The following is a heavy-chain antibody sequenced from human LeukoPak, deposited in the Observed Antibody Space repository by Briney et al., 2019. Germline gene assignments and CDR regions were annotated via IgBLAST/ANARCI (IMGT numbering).Heavy chain of an antibody. Sequence: SETLSLTCALYGGSFSGYYWSWIRQPPGKGLEWIAEINHGGSTNYHPSLESRVTISLDTSNNQFSLKLSSVTAADTAVYYCARGNRGGYCSSASCSGSFDPWGQGSQVTVSS. CDR1: GGSFSGYY. V-gene: IGHV4-34*01. CDR2: INHGGST. D-gene: IGHD2-2*01. J-gene: IGHJ5*02. CDR3: ARGNRGGYCSSASCSGSFDP.